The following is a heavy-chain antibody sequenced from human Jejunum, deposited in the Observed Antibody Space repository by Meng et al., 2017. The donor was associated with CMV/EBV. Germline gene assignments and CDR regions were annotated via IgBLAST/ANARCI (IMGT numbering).Heavy chain of an antibody. Sequence: FNSYAMTWARQAPGKGLEWVSVISRSGGDTNYADSVKGRFTISRDNSKNTLYLEMSSLRAEDTAIYYCAKESGQYQMLSYYGLDVWGQGTKVTVSS. V-gene: IGHV3-23*01. CDR3: AKESGQYQMLSYYGLDV. D-gene: IGHD2-2*01. CDR2: ISRSGGDT. CDR1: FNSYA. J-gene: IGHJ6*02.